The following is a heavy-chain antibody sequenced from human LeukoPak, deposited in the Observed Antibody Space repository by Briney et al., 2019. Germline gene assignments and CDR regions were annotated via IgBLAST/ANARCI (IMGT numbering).Heavy chain of an antibody. J-gene: IGHJ4*02. V-gene: IGHV4-39*01. CDR1: GGSISSSSYY. CDR2: IYYSGGT. CDR3: ARPAAYCSSTSCYKGSVDY. Sequence: SETLSLTCTVSGGSISSSSYYWGWIRQPPGKGLEWIGSIYYSGGTYYNPSLKSRVTISVDTSKNQFSLKLSSVTAADTAVYYCARPAAYCSSTSCYKGSVDYWGQGTLVTVSS. D-gene: IGHD2-2*02.